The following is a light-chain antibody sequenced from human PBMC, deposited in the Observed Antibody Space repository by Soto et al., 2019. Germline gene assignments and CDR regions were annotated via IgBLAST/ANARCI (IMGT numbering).Light chain of an antibody. V-gene: IGKV3-15*01. CDR3: QQYNNWPPCT. J-gene: IGKJ2*02. CDR2: GAS. Sequence: EIVMTQSPATLSVSPGERTTLSCRASQSVSSNLAWTQQKPGQAPRLLIYGASTRATGIPDRFSGSGSGTEFTLTISSLQSEDFAVYYCQQYNNWPPCTFGQGTKLEIK. CDR1: QSVSSN.